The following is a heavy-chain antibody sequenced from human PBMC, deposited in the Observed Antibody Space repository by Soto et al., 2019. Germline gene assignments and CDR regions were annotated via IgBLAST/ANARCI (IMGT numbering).Heavy chain of an antibody. D-gene: IGHD1-26*01. V-gene: IGHV1-18*01. CDR3: ARDYLSGTDAFDI. J-gene: IGHJ3*02. Sequence: QVQLVQSGAEVKKPGASVKVSCKASGYTFFNYGVTWVRQAPGQGLEWMGWISVYNGNTNYAQKLQGRVTLTTDISTSTAYMELRSLTSDETAVYYCARDYLSGTDAFDIWGKGTMVTVSS. CDR2: ISVYNGNT. CDR1: GYTFFNYG.